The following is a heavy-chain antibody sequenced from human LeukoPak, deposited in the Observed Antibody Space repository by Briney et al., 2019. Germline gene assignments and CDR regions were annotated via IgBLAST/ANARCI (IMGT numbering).Heavy chain of an antibody. V-gene: IGHV3-23*01. J-gene: IGHJ5*02. Sequence: GGSLRLSCAASGFTFSSYAMSWVRQAPGKGLEWVSASSGSGGSTYYADSEKGRFTISRDNSKNTLYLQMNSLRAEDTAVYYCAKMGGAGTTYLNWFDPWGQGTLVTVSS. D-gene: IGHD1-1*01. CDR3: AKMGGAGTTYLNWFDP. CDR1: GFTFSSYA. CDR2: SSGSGGST.